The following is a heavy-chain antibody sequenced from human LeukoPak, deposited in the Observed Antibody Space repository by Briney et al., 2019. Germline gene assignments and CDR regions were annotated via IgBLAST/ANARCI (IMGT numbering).Heavy chain of an antibody. Sequence: GGSLRLSCAVSGFTLSSYAMSWVRQAPGKGLEWVSLISGSGGSTYYADSVKGRFTISRDKSKNTLHLQMNSLRVEDTAVYYCAKGYSSGWYQIDYWGQGTLVTVSS. J-gene: IGHJ4*02. CDR3: AKGYSSGWYQIDY. CDR2: ISGSGGST. V-gene: IGHV3-23*01. D-gene: IGHD6-19*01. CDR1: GFTLSSYA.